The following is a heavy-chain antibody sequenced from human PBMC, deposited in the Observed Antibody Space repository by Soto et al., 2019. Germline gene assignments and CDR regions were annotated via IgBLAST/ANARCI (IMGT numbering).Heavy chain of an antibody. D-gene: IGHD2-15*01. V-gene: IGHV5-51*01. CDR3: ARLRLGSVDNGFDI. Sequence: PGESLKSSCKGSGYSFTSHWIGWVRPMHGKGLEWMGIIYPGDSDTRYSPSFQGQVTISADKSISTAYLQWSSLKASDTAMYYCARLRLGSVDNGFDIWGQGTMVTVSS. CDR2: IYPGDSDT. CDR1: GYSFTSHW. J-gene: IGHJ3*02.